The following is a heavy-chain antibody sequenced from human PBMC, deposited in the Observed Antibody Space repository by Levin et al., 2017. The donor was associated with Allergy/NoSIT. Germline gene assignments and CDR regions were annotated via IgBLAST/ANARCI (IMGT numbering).Heavy chain of an antibody. CDR1: GFTFEIYG. D-gene: IGHD5-12*01. CDR2: ISASGSPT. CDR3: ARGLFDF. V-gene: IGHV3-48*04. Sequence: LGESLKISCSVSGFTFEIYGMNWVRQAPGKRLEWVSHISASGSPTYYADPVRGRFTISRDNAKQSLYLQMTSLRVEDTAVYYCARGLFDFWGQGALVTVSS. J-gene: IGHJ4*02.